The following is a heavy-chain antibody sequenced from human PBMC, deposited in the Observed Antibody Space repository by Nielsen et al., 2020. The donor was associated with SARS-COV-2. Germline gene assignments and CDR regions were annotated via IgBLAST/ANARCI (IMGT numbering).Heavy chain of an antibody. J-gene: IGHJ5*01. V-gene: IGHV3-64D*09. Sequence: GGSLRLSCSASGFTFSRSSMHWVRQARGKGLEYVSAISENGGSTFYADSAKGRFTISRDNSNNTLFLQMNSLWVEDTAVYYCVKDFAYKDSWGQGTLVAVSS. D-gene: IGHD1-1*01. CDR1: GFTFSRSS. CDR2: ISENGGST. CDR3: VKDFAYKDS.